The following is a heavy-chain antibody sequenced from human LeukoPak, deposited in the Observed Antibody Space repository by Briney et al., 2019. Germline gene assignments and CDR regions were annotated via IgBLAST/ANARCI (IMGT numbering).Heavy chain of an antibody. V-gene: IGHV4-34*01. J-gene: IGHJ4*02. CDR3: ARQLYGSDY. CDR1: GVSFSTYY. Sequence: SETLSLTCDVSGVSFSTYYWSWIRQSPEKGLEWIGEVNHSGYTNLNPSLKSRVTISVDTSKNQFSLKLISVPAADTAVYYCARQLYGSDYWGQGTLVTVSS. D-gene: IGHD4-17*01. CDR2: VNHSGYT.